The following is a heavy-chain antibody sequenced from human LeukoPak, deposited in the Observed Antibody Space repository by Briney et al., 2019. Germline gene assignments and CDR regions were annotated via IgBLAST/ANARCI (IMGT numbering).Heavy chain of an antibody. Sequence: GSSVKVSCKASGGTFSSYAISWVRQAPGQGLEWMGGILPIFGTANYAQKYQGRVTITADESTSTAYMELSSLRSEDTAVYYCARARSFDFEYCVLDFSAEEVCDAFDIWGQGTMVTVSS. CDR1: GGTFSSYA. CDR3: ARARSFDFEYCVLDFSAEEVCDAFDI. V-gene: IGHV1-69*01. J-gene: IGHJ3*02. CDR2: ILPIFGTA. D-gene: IGHD2/OR15-2a*01.